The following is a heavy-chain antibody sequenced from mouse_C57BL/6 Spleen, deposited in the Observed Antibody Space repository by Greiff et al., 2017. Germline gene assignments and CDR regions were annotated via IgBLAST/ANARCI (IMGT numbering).Heavy chain of an antibody. CDR2: INPSTGGT. J-gene: IGHJ4*01. V-gene: IGHV1-42*01. CDR3: ARSYYCGSSLLYAMDY. D-gene: IGHD1-1*01. Sequence: EVQLQQSGPELVKPGASVKISCKASGYSFTGYYMNWVKQSPEKSLEWIGEINPSTGGTTYNQKFKAKATLTVDKSSSTAYMQLKSLTSEDSAVYYCARSYYCGSSLLYAMDYWGQGTSVTVSS. CDR1: GYSFTGYY.